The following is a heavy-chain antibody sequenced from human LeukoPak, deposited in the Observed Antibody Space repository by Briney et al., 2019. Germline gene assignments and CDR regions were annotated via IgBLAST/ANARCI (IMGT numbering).Heavy chain of an antibody. J-gene: IGHJ6*03. D-gene: IGHD3-9*01. CDR3: ATCQASYYDILTGSYYMDV. V-gene: IGHV1-24*01. CDR1: GYTLTELS. CDR2: FDPEDGET. Sequence: ASVKVSCKVSGYTLTELSMHWVRQAPGKGLEWMGGFDPEDGETIYAQKFQGRVTMTEDTSTDTAYMELSSLRSEDTAVYYCATCQASYYDILTGSYYMDVWGKGTTVTVSS.